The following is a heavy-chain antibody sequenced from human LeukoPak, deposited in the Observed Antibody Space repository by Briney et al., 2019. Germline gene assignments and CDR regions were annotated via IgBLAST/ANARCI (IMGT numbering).Heavy chain of an antibody. CDR1: GGSFSGHY. CDR2: IKSSGIT. D-gene: IGHD3-3*01. V-gene: IGHV4-34*01. CDR3: ASGQYSDLWTGYYVD. Sequence: SGTLSLTRALYGGSFSGHYWSWSRQPPGNGLEWIREIKSSGITNYTPSLESRVTISVDTSKTHFYLKLSSVTAADTAVYYCASGQYSDLWTGYYVDWGQGTLVTV. J-gene: IGHJ1*01.